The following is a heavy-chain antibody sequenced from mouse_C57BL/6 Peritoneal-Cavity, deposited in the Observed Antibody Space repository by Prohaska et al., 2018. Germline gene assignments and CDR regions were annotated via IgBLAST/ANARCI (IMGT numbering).Heavy chain of an antibody. D-gene: IGHD4-1*01. CDR2: IRLKSDNYAT. V-gene: IGHV6-3*01. CDR3: TKTAYYAMDY. Sequence: EVKLEESGGGLVQPGGSMKLSCVASGFTFSNYWMNWVRQSPEKVLEWVAQIRLKSDNYATHYAESVKGRFIISRDESKSSVYLQMNNLWAEDTGIYYCTKTAYYAMDYWGQGTSVTVSS. CDR1: GFTFSNYW. J-gene: IGHJ4*01.